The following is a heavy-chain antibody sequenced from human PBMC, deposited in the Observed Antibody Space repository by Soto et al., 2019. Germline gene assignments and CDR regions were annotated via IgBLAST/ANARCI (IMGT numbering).Heavy chain of an antibody. CDR2: IIPMFGTP. V-gene: IGHV1-69*01. J-gene: IGHJ6*02. CDR1: GGTFSSYA. CDR3: ARDQGPGYYYYGMDV. D-gene: IGHD3-22*01. Sequence: QVQLVQSGAEVKKPGSSVKVSCKASGGTFSSYAISWVRQAPGQGLEWMGGIIPMFGTPNYAQKFHGRVTIPADESTRTAYMELSSLRSEDTAVYYCARDQGPGYYYYGMDVWGQGSTVTVSS.